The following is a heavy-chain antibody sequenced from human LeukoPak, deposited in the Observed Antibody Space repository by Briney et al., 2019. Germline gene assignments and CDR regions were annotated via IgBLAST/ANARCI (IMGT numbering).Heavy chain of an antibody. CDR1: GGSISSSTYY. CDR3: ATNRLAGTTYYYYGMDV. D-gene: IGHD6-19*01. V-gene: IGHV4-39*01. Sequence: RTSETLSLTCTVSGGSISSSTYYWGWIRQPPGKGLEWIGSIYYSGNTYYNPSLKSRVTISVDTSKNQFSLKLSSVTAADTAVYYCATNRLAGTTYYYYGMDVWGQGTTVTVSS. CDR2: IYYSGNT. J-gene: IGHJ6*02.